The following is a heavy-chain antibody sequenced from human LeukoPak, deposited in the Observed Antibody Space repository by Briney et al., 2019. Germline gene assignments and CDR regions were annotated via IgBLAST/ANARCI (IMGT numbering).Heavy chain of an antibody. Sequence: PSETLSLTCTVSGGSISSSSYYWGWIRQPPGKGLEWIGSIYYSGSTYYNPSLKSRVTISVDTSKNQFSLKLSSVTAADTAVYYCARPSEDSSSSYYFDYWGQGTLVTVSS. V-gene: IGHV4-39*01. CDR3: ARPSEDSSSSYYFDY. CDR1: GGSISSSSYY. CDR2: IYYSGST. D-gene: IGHD6-6*01. J-gene: IGHJ4*02.